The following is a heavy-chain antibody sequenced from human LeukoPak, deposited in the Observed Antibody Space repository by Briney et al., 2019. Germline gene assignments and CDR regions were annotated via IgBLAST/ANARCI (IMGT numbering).Heavy chain of an antibody. V-gene: IGHV1-3*01. D-gene: IGHD5-24*01. CDR1: GYTFTSYA. J-gene: IGHJ5*02. CDR2: INAGNGNT. Sequence: ASVKVSCKASGYTFTSYAMNWVRQAPGQRLEWMGWINAGNGNTKYSQKFQGRVTITRDTSASTAYMELRSLRSDDTAVYYCATCRDGYNLLDPWGQGTLVTVSS. CDR3: ATCRDGYNLLDP.